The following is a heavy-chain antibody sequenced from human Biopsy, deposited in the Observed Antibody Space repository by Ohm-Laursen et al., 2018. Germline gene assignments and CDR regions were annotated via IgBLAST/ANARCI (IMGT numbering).Heavy chain of an antibody. CDR1: GFTFVDYG. V-gene: IGHV3-9*01. J-gene: IGHJ6*02. CDR3: ARDRGGARYGMDV. CDR2: IRRNSAII. Sequence: SLRLFCAASGFTFVDYGMHWVRQPPGKGLEWVSDIRRNSAIINYADSVRGRFTISRDNARRFLFLQMNNLKSEDTAFYYCARDRGGARYGMDVWGRGTTVTVSS. D-gene: IGHD1-26*01.